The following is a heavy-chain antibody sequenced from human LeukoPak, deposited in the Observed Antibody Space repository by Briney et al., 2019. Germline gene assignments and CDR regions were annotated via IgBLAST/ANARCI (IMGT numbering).Heavy chain of an antibody. V-gene: IGHV1-69*01. Sequence: GSSVKVSCKASGGTFSSYAISWVRQAPGQGLEWMGGIIPIFGTANYAQKFQGRVTITADESTSTAYMELSSLRSGDTAVYYCARDRILTRDSSGYAFDYWGQGTLVTVSS. D-gene: IGHD3-22*01. J-gene: IGHJ4*02. CDR3: ARDRILTRDSSGYAFDY. CDR1: GGTFSSYA. CDR2: IIPIFGTA.